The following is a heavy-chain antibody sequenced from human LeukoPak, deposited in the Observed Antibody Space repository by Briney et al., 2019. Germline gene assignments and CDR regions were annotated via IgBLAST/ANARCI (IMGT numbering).Heavy chain of an antibody. J-gene: IGHJ4*02. D-gene: IGHD3-10*01. V-gene: IGHV3-23*01. Sequence: GGSLRLSCAASGFTFTTYALDWVRQAPGKGLEWVSAITNSGGRTNYADSVRGRFTISRDNSKNMLYLQMNSPGVEDTAIYYCAREVLYGSGSYFDYWGQGALVTVSS. CDR2: ITNSGGRT. CDR3: AREVLYGSGSYFDY. CDR1: GFTFTTYA.